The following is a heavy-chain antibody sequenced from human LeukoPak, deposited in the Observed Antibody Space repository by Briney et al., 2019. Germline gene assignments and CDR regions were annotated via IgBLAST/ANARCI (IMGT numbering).Heavy chain of an antibody. J-gene: IGHJ4*02. CDR3: ARARRDGYNLFGY. Sequence: GASVKVSCKASGYTFTSYDTNWVRQATGQGLEWMGWMNPNSGNTGYAQKFQGRVNITRNTSIRTAYMDLSSLRSEDTAVYYCARARRDGYNLFGYWGQGTLVTVSS. D-gene: IGHD5-24*01. V-gene: IGHV1-8*03. CDR1: GYTFTSYD. CDR2: MNPNSGNT.